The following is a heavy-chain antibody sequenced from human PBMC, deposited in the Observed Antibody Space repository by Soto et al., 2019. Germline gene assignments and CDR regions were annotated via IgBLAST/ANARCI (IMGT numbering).Heavy chain of an antibody. Sequence: VQLLESGGGLVQPGGSLRLSCAASGFTFSSYAMNWVRQTPGEGLEWVSGISDSGGSPYYADSVKGRFTISRDNAKKTLYLQMDSLRADDTGVYYCARYALGLSPWWYNWFDRWGQGTLVSVSS. V-gene: IGHV3-23*01. CDR2: ISDSGGSP. CDR3: ARYALGLSPWWYNWFDR. D-gene: IGHD2-8*02. CDR1: GFTFSSYA. J-gene: IGHJ5*02.